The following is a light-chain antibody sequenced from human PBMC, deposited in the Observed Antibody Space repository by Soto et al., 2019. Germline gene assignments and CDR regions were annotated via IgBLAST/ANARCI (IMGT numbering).Light chain of an antibody. J-gene: IGLJ1*01. CDR2: SNN. V-gene: IGLV1-44*01. CDR1: SSSVGSNA. Sequence: QSVLTQTPSASGTPGQRVTISCSGSSSSVGSNAVNWYQQLPGTAPKVLIYSNNQRPAGVPDRFSGSKSGTSASLAISGLQSEDEADYYCATWDDSLNSYVFGTGTKVTAL. CDR3: ATWDDSLNSYV.